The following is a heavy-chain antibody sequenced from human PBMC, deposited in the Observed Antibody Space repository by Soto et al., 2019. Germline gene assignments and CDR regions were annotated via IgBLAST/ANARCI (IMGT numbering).Heavy chain of an antibody. CDR1: GGSFSGYY. V-gene: IGHV4-34*01. Sequence: SETLSLTCAVYGGSFSGYYWSWIRQPPGKGLEWIGEINHSGSTNYNPSLKSRVTISVDTSKNQFSLKLSSVTAADTAVYYCARGRPATIFGVVTPRGWFDPWGQGTLVTVSS. J-gene: IGHJ5*02. CDR2: INHSGST. D-gene: IGHD3-3*01. CDR3: ARGRPATIFGVVTPRGWFDP.